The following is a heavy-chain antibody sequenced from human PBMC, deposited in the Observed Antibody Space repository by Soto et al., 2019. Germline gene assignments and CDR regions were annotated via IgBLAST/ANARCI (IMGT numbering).Heavy chain of an antibody. Sequence: QVQLVESGGGVVQPGRSLRLSCAASGFTFSSYGMHWVRQAPGKGLEWVAVIWYDGSNKYYADSEKGRFTISRDNSKNTLYLQMNSLRAEDTAVYYCARDGDSWGSYPPLDYWGQGTLVTVSS. CDR3: ARDGDSWGSYPPLDY. V-gene: IGHV3-33*01. CDR2: IWYDGSNK. D-gene: IGHD1-26*01. J-gene: IGHJ4*02. CDR1: GFTFSSYG.